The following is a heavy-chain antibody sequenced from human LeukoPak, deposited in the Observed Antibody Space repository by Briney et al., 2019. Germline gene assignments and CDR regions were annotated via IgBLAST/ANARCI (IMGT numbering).Heavy chain of an antibody. J-gene: IGHJ4*02. CDR1: GASISRSNW. CDR2: IHHSGST. CDR3: ARIYCGSTSCHYFDY. D-gene: IGHD2-2*01. Sequence: PSGTLSLTCAVSGASISRSNWWSWVRQPPGKGLEWIGEIHHSGSTNYNPSLKSRVTISVDKSKNQFSLKMTSVTAADTAVYYCARIYCGSTSCHYFDYWGQGTLVTVSS. V-gene: IGHV4-4*02.